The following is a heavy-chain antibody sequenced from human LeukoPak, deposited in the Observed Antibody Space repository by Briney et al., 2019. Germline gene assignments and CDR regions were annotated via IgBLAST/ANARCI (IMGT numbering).Heavy chain of an antibody. CDR3: ARGLHWSAITMVRGIPDD. J-gene: IGHJ4*02. CDR2: MNPNSGNT. CDR1: GYTFTGYY. V-gene: IGHV1-8*02. D-gene: IGHD3-10*01. Sequence: ASVKVSCKASGYTFTGYYMHWVRQDPGQGLEWMGWMNPNSGNTGYAQKFQGRVTMTRNTSIGTAYMELSSLRSEDTAVYYCARGLHWSAITMVRGIPDDWGQGTLVTVSS.